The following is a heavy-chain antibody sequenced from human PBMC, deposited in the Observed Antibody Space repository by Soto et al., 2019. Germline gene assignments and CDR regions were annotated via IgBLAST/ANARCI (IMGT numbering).Heavy chain of an antibody. CDR2: IIPILGIA. CDR3: ARGAPGYSSSWYSVEGEFDY. CDR1: GGTFSSYT. D-gene: IGHD6-13*01. Sequence: QVPLVQSGAEVKKPGSSVKVSCKASGGTFSSYTISWVRQAPGQGLEWMGRIIPILGIANYAQKFQGRVTITADKSTSTAYMELSSLRSEDTAVYYCARGAPGYSSSWYSVEGEFDYWGQGTLVTVSS. J-gene: IGHJ4*02. V-gene: IGHV1-69*02.